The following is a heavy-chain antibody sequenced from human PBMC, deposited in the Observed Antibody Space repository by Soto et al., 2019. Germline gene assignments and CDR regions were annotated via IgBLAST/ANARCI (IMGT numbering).Heavy chain of an antibody. D-gene: IGHD7-27*01. V-gene: IGHV3-30-3*01. Sequence: QVQLVESGGGVVQPGRSLRLSCAASGFTFSSYAMHWVRQTPGKGLEWVAVISYDGSNKYYADSVKGRFTISRDKSKNTLNLQMNSLRAEDTAVYYCAREKLGFDYWGQGTLVTGSS. CDR1: GFTFSSYA. CDR3: AREKLGFDY. CDR2: ISYDGSNK. J-gene: IGHJ4*02.